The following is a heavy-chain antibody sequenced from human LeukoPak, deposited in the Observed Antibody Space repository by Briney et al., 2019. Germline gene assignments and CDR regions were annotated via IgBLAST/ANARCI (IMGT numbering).Heavy chain of an antibody. CDR2: IYYSGST. CDR1: GGSISSSSYY. Sequence: PSETLSLTCTVSGGSISSSSYYWGWIRQPPGKGLEWIGSIYYSGSTYYNPSLKSRVTISVDTSKNQFSLKLSSVTAADTAVYYCARQDIVLNLIDYWGQGTLVTVSS. CDR3: ARQDIVLNLIDY. J-gene: IGHJ4*02. V-gene: IGHV4-39*01. D-gene: IGHD2-8*01.